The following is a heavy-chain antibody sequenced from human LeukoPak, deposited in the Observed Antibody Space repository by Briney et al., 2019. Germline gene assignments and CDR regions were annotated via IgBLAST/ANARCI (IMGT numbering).Heavy chain of an antibody. V-gene: IGHV3-30*02. CDR2: IRYDGTNT. D-gene: IGHD6-19*01. J-gene: IGHJ4*02. Sequence: GGSLRLSCATSGFTLSIYGMHWVRQAPGKGLEWVAFIRYDGTNTYYADSVKGRFTISRDNSNNMVYLQMNSLRAEDTAVYYCAKDHLLYTSGWYPPDYWGQGTLVTVSS. CDR1: GFTLSIYG. CDR3: AKDHLLYTSGWYPPDY.